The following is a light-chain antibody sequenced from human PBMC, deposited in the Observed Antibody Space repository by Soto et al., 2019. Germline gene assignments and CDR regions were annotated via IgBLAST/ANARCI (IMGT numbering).Light chain of an antibody. Sequence: DIQMTQSPSSLSASVGHRATIICRASQSISTYLNWYQQKPGKAPKLLIYDVSSLESGVPPRFSGSGSGTDFTLTISSLQPEDFAIYYCQQTYTTPEITFGQGTRLEIK. CDR2: DVS. CDR1: QSISTY. J-gene: IGKJ5*01. CDR3: QQTYTTPEIT. V-gene: IGKV1-39*01.